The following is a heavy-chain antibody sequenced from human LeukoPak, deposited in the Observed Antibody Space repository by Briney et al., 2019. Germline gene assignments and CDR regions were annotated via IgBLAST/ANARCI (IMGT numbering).Heavy chain of an antibody. Sequence: SETLSLTCTVSGGSISSYYWSWIRQPPGKGLEWIGYIYYSGSTNYNPSLKSRVTISVDTSKNQFSLKLSSVTAADTAVYYCARDDRVGAIGWYYYGMDVWGQGTTVTVSS. CDR3: ARDDRVGAIGWYYYGMDV. J-gene: IGHJ6*02. CDR2: IYYSGST. V-gene: IGHV4-59*01. D-gene: IGHD1-26*01. CDR1: GGSISSYY.